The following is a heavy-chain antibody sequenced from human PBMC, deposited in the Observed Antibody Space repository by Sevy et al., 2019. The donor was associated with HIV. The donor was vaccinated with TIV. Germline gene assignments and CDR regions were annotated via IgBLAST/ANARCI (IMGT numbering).Heavy chain of an antibody. CDR3: ARYANYDILTGAPYYYYGMDV. CDR1: GGSFSGYY. D-gene: IGHD3-9*01. J-gene: IGHJ6*02. CDR2: INHSGST. Sequence: SETLSLTCAVYGGSFSGYYWSWIRQPPGKGLEWIGEINHSGSTNYNPSLKSRVTISVDTSKNQFSLKLSSVTAADTAVYYCARYANYDILTGAPYYYYGMDVWGQGTTVTVSS. V-gene: IGHV4-34*01.